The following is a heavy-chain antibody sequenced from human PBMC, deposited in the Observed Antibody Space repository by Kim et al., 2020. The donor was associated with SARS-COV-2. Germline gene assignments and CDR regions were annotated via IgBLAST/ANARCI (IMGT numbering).Heavy chain of an antibody. J-gene: IGHJ6*03. CDR3: ARDHSSPGAYYYYYMDV. CDR2: IIPILGIA. Sequence: SVKVSCKASGGTFSSYAISWVRQAPGQGLEWMGRIIPILGIANYAQKFQGRVTITADKSTSTAYMELSSLRSEDTAVYYCARDHSSPGAYYYYYMDVWGKGTTVTVSS. V-gene: IGHV1-69*04. D-gene: IGHD6-13*01. CDR1: GGTFSSYA.